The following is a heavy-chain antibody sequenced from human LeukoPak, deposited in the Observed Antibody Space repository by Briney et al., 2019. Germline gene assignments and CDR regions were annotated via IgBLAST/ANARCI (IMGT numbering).Heavy chain of an antibody. V-gene: IGHV4-30-2*01. J-gene: IGHJ4*02. CDR1: GGSISSGGYY. CDR3: ARGRAIFGVALDY. D-gene: IGHD3-3*01. CDR2: IYHSGST. Sequence: PSQTLSLTCTVSGGSISSGGYYWSWIRQPPGKGLEWIGYIYHSGSTYYNPSLKSRVTISVDRSKNQFSLKLNSVTAADTAVYYCARGRAIFGVALDYWGQGTLVTVSS.